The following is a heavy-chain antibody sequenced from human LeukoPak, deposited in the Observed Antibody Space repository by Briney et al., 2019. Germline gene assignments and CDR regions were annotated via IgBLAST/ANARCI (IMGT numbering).Heavy chain of an antibody. CDR1: GFTFSSYW. Sequence: GSLRLSCAASGFTFSSYWMSWVRQAPGKGLEWVANIKQDGSEKYYVDSVKGRFTISRDNAKNSLYLQMNSLRAEDTAVYYCARDRIAAAGAADYWGQGTLVTVSS. V-gene: IGHV3-7*01. CDR3: ARDRIAAAGAADY. D-gene: IGHD6-13*01. CDR2: IKQDGSEK. J-gene: IGHJ4*02.